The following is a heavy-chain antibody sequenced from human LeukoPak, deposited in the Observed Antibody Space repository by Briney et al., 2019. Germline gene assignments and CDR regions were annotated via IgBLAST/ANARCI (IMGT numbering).Heavy chain of an antibody. J-gene: IGHJ4*02. CDR1: GYTFTSYG. D-gene: IGHD3-22*01. Sequence: ASVKVSCKASGYTFTSYGISWVRQAPGQGLEWMGWISAYNGNTNYAQKLQGRVTMTTDTSTSTACMELRSLRSDDTAVYYCASLGGTYYYDSSGSYYFDYWGQGTLVTVSS. CDR2: ISAYNGNT. CDR3: ASLGGTYYYDSSGSYYFDY. V-gene: IGHV1-18*01.